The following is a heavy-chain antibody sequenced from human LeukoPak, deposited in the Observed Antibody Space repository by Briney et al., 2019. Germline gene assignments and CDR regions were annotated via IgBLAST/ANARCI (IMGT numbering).Heavy chain of an antibody. CDR2: ISGSGGST. CDR3: AKVGTGPKSELDAFDI. V-gene: IGHV3-23*01. Sequence: GGSLRLSCAASGFTFSSYAMSWVRQAPGKGLEWVSAISGSGGSTYYADSVKGRFTISRDNSKNTLYLQMNSLRAEDTAVYYCAKVGTGPKSELDAFDILGQGTMVTVSS. CDR1: GFTFSSYA. J-gene: IGHJ3*02. D-gene: IGHD1-1*01.